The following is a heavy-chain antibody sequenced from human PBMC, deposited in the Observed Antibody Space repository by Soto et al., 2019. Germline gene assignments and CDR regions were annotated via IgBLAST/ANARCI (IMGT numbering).Heavy chain of an antibody. J-gene: IGHJ4*02. CDR1: GYTFTTYG. CDR3: AREHFPSTYDRSDY. CDR2: ISAYNGNT. Sequence: QVQLVQSGAEMKKPGASVKVSCKASGYTFTTYGISWVRQAPGQGLEWMGWISAYNGNTHYAQKLQGRVTMTTVTSTSTAYVELRSLRSDDTSVYYCAREHFPSTYDRSDYWGQGALVTVSS. V-gene: IGHV1-18*04. D-gene: IGHD3-3*02.